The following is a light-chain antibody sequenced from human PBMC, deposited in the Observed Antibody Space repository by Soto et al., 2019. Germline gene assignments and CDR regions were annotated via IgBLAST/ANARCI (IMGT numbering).Light chain of an antibody. CDR2: QAS. CDR1: QTISSW. J-gene: IGKJ1*01. Sequence: DIQMTQSPSTLSGSVGDRVTITCRASQTISSWLAWYQQKPGKAPKLLIYQASTLKSGVPSRFSGSGSGTEYTLTLSSLQPDDFAIYYGQHDYSYSEAFGQGTKVELK. CDR3: QHDYSYSEA. V-gene: IGKV1-5*03.